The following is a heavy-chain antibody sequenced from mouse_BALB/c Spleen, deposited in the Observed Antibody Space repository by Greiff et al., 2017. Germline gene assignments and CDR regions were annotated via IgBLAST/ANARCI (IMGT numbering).Heavy chain of an antibody. Sequence: EGQVVESGGYLVKPGGSLKLSCAASGFTFSSYGMSWVRQTPDKRLEWVATISSGGSYTYYPDSVKGRFTISRDNAKNTLYLQMSSLKSEDTAMYYCARDQGYYAMDYWGQGTSVTVSS. CDR2: ISSGGSYT. V-gene: IGHV5-6*01. CDR1: GFTFSSYG. D-gene: IGHD3-2*02. CDR3: ARDQGYYAMDY. J-gene: IGHJ4*01.